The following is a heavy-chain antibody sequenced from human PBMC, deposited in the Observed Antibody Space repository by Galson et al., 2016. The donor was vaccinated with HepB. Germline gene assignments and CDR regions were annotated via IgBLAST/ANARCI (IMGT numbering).Heavy chain of an antibody. CDR3: AVGSYNVGAALGLDY. J-gene: IGHJ4*02. V-gene: IGHV1-46*01. CDR1: GGSFSTYT. CDR2: FNPSGGST. D-gene: IGHD2-15*01. Sequence: SVKVSCKASGGSFSTYTTSWLRQAPGQGPEWMGGFNPSGGSTTYTQELQGRVTMTSDTSTSTVHLELSSLSAEDTAVYYCAVGSYNVGAALGLDYWGQGTLVTVSS.